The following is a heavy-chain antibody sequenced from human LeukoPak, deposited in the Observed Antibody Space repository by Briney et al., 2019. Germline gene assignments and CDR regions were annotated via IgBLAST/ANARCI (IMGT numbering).Heavy chain of an antibody. CDR2: INPNSGGT. D-gene: IGHD6-13*01. V-gene: IGHV1-2*02. CDR3: ARDQSISSSWYWDFQH. CDR1: GYTFTGYY. J-gene: IGHJ1*01. Sequence: ASVKVSCKASGYTFTGYYMHWVRQAPGQGLEWMGWINPNSGGTNYAQKFQGRVTMTRDTSINTAYMELSRLRSDDTAVYYCARDQSISSSWYWDFQHWGQGTLVTVSS.